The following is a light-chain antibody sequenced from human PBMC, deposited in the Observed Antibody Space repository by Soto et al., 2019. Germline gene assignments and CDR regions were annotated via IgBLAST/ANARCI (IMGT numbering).Light chain of an antibody. Sequence: QSALTQPPSASGSPGQSVTIPCTGTSSDVGGYNSVSWYQQHPGKVPKLMIYEVSKRPSGVPDRFSGSKSGNTASLTVSGLQAEDEADYYCSSYAGSNHFVFGGGTKLTVL. CDR1: SSDVGGYNS. CDR2: EVS. J-gene: IGLJ2*01. CDR3: SSYAGSNHFV. V-gene: IGLV2-8*01.